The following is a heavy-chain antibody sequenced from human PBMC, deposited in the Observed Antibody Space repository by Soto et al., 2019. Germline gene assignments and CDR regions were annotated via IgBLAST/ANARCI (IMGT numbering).Heavy chain of an antibody. CDR1: GDSINSDKYY. CDR2: IYYRGNT. V-gene: IGHV4-39*01. CDR3: ARLEGLATISYYFDF. D-gene: IGHD3-9*01. Sequence: QLQLQESGPGLVKPSETLSLTCSVSGDSINSDKYYWGWIRQPPGKGLEWIGSIYYRGNTYYNPSLQTRVTIPLAKSNCQFSLKLNSVTAADSAVYFCARLEGLATISYYFDFWGQGALVTVSS. J-gene: IGHJ4*02.